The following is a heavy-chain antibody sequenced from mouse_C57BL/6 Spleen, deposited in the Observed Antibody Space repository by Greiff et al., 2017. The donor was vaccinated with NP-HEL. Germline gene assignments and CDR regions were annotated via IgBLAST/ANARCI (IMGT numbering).Heavy chain of an antibody. CDR3: ARSEGPYYSKNYAMDY. J-gene: IGHJ4*01. CDR1: GYAFSSSW. Sequence: VKLQESGPELVKPGASVKISCKASGYAFSSSWMNWVKQRPGKGLEWIGRIYPGDGDTNYNGKFKGKATLTADKSSSTAYMQLSSLTSEDSAVYFCARSEGPYYSKNYAMDYWGQGTSVTVSS. CDR2: IYPGDGDT. V-gene: IGHV1-82*01. D-gene: IGHD2-5*01.